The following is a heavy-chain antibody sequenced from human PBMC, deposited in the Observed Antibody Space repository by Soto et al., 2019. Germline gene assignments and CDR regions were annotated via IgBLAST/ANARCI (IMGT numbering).Heavy chain of an antibody. CDR3: AREVQHCSGGSCYTYNWFDP. CDR2: IYYSGST. Sequence: SETLSLTCTVSGGSISSGDYYWSWIRQPPGKGLEWIGYIYYSGSTYYNPSLKSRVTISVDTSKNQFSLKLSSVTAADTAVYYCAREVQHCSGGSCYTYNWFDPWGQGTLVTVSS. CDR1: GGSISSGDYY. J-gene: IGHJ5*02. D-gene: IGHD2-15*01. V-gene: IGHV4-30-4*01.